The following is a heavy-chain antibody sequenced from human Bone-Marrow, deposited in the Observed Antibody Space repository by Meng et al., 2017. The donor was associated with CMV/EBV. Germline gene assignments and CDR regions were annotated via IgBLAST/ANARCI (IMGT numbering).Heavy chain of an antibody. CDR1: GGTFSSYT. Sequence: SVKVSCKASGGTFSSYTISWVRQAPGQGLEWMGRIIPILGIANYAQKFQGRVTITADKSTSTAYMELSSLRSEDTAVYYCARDRTIFGVVTHYYGMDVWGQGTTVTVSS. V-gene: IGHV1-69*04. J-gene: IGHJ6*02. CDR2: IIPILGIA. CDR3: ARDRTIFGVVTHYYGMDV. D-gene: IGHD3-3*01.